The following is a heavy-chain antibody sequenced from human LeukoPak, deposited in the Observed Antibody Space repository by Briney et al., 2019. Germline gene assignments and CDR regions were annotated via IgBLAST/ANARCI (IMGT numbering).Heavy chain of an antibody. J-gene: IGHJ4*02. Sequence: SETLSLTCSVSGGSISPYYWSWIRQPPGKGLEWIGYIFYSGITTYNPSLKSRVSISLDSSKNQFFQRLTSVTAADTAMYYCARAETLAAIYFDFWGQGRLVTVSS. CDR2: IFYSGIT. CDR1: GGSISPYY. CDR3: ARAETLAAIYFDF. D-gene: IGHD6-25*01. V-gene: IGHV4-59*01.